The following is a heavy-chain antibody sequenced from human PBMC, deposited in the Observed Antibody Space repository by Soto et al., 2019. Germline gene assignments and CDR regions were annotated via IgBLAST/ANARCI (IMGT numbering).Heavy chain of an antibody. CDR1: GYNFTSYY. J-gene: IGHJ4*02. Sequence: ASVKVSCKASGYNFTSYYMHWVRQAPGQGLEWMGIIDPSGGSTSYAQKFQGRVSMTRDTSTSTVHMDLNSLRSEDTAVYYCARDLTGGPTYYDFWSGYSPVHYWGLGTLVTVSS. CDR2: IDPSGGST. CDR3: ARDLTGGPTYYDFWSGYSPVHY. D-gene: IGHD3-3*01. V-gene: IGHV1-46*03.